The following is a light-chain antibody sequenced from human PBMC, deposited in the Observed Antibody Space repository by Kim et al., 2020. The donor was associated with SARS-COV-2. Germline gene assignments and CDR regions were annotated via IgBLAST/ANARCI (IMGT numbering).Light chain of an antibody. CDR1: SGSIDDNY. J-gene: IGLJ2*01. CDR3: QSYNRDNVL. CDR2: EDD. V-gene: IGLV6-57*04. Sequence: FMLTQPHPVSESPGKTVTISCTRSSGSIDDNYVQWYQQRPGGVPTTVIYEDDQRPSGVSDRFSGSIDNSSNSASLTISGLRTEDEADYYCQSYNRDNVLFGGGTQLTVL.